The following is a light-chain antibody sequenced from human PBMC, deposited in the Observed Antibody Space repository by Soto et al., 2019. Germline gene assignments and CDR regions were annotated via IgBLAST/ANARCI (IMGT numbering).Light chain of an antibody. Sequence: IVMTQCPDSMAVSLGERATINCKTSQSFLYSSNNKNYLAWYQQKPGQPPKLLIYWASTRESGVPDRFSGSGSGIDFTLTISSLQAEDVAVYYCQQYYCTPGTFGQGTKVDIK. J-gene: IGKJ1*01. CDR1: QSFLYSSNNKNY. V-gene: IGKV4-1*01. CDR3: QQYYCTPGT. CDR2: WAS.